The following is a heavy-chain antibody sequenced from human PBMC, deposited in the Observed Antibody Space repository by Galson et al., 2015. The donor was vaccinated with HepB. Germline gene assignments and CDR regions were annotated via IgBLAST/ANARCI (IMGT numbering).Heavy chain of an antibody. CDR2: NNVGNVNT. CDR1: GYAFPRHA. V-gene: IGHV1-3*01. D-gene: IGHD5-12*01. CDR3: AREGATGYRFDTFDI. Sequence: SVQVSCQASGYAFPRHAIHWVRQAPGQRLEGMGWNNVGNVNTTRSQKFQGRPTVTREISARTVYMELSSLRSEDTAVYYCAREGATGYRFDTFDIWVQGTMVTVSS. J-gene: IGHJ3*02.